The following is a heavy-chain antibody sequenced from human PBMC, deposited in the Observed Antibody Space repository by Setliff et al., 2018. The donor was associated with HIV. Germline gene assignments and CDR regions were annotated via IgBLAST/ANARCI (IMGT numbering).Heavy chain of an antibody. CDR2: INTNTGNP. CDR3: ARDESDSLYYMDYYYMDV. V-gene: IGHV7-4-1*02. Sequence: ASVKVSCKASGNTFTSYAMNWVRQAPGQGLEWMGWINTNTGNPTYAQGFTGRFVFSLDTSVSTAYLQISSLKAEDTAVYYCARDESDSLYYMDYYYMDVWGKGTTVTVSS. CDR1: GNTFTSYA. D-gene: IGHD3-10*01. J-gene: IGHJ6*03.